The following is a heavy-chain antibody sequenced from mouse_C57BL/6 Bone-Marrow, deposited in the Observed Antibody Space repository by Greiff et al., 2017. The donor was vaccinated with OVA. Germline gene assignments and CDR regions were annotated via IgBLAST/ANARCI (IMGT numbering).Heavy chain of an antibody. J-gene: IGHJ2*01. Sequence: EVNVVESGGGLVQPGGSLKLSCAASGFTFSDYYMYWVRQTPEKRLEWVAYIRNGGGSTYYPDTVKGRFTISRDNAKNTLYLQMSRLKSEDTAMYYCARLTTRYYFDYWGQGTTLTVSS. CDR1: GFTFSDYY. D-gene: IGHD2-12*01. V-gene: IGHV5-12*01. CDR2: IRNGGGST. CDR3: ARLTTRYYFDY.